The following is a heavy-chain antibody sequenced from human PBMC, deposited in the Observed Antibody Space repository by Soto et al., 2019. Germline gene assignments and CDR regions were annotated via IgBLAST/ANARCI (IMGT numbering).Heavy chain of an antibody. CDR2: INHGESA. Sequence: PSETLSLTCAVYGGSFSGYYWSWIRRPPEKGLEWIGEINHGESASYNPSLKDRVTISLDTSNNHFSLKLTSVTAADSAVYYCARGYAAPRAANWGQGTLVTVS. J-gene: IGHJ4*02. D-gene: IGHD2-15*01. CDR3: ARGYAAPRAAN. V-gene: IGHV4-34*01. CDR1: GGSFSGYY.